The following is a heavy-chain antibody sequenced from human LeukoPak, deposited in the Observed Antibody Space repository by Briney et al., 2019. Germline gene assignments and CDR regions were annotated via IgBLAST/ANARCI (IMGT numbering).Heavy chain of an antibody. V-gene: IGHV5-51*01. Sequence: GESLKISCKGSGYSFTSYWIGWVRQMPGKGLEWMGIIYPGDSGTRYSPSFQGQGTISADKSISTAYLQWSSLKASDTAMYYCARHPWFGVYYFDYWGQGTLVTVSS. CDR3: ARHPWFGVYYFDY. CDR1: GYSFTSYW. D-gene: IGHD3-10*01. CDR2: IYPGDSGT. J-gene: IGHJ4*02.